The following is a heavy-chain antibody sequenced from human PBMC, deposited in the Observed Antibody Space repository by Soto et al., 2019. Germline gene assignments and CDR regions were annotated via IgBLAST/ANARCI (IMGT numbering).Heavy chain of an antibody. J-gene: IGHJ4*02. D-gene: IGHD3-16*01. CDR1: GFTFSSYW. Sequence: GESLKISCAASGFTFSSYWMSWVRQAPGKGLEWVANIKQDGSEKYYVDSVKGRFTISRDNAKNSLYLQMNSLRAEDTAVYYCARVSATAASYDYIWGRPFDYWGQGTLVTVSS. CDR3: ARVSATAASYDYIWGRPFDY. V-gene: IGHV3-7*01. CDR2: IKQDGSEK.